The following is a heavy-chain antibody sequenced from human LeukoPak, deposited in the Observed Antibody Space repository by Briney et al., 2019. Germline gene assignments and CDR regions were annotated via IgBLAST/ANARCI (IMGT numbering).Heavy chain of an antibody. CDR1: GYTFTSYD. CDR3: ARGPLRRENIVVVVAATRKPNWFDP. V-gene: IGHV1-8*01. D-gene: IGHD2-15*01. Sequence: ASVKVSCKASGYTFTSYDINWVRQATGLGLEWMGWMNPKSGNTGYAQKFQGRVTMTRNTPISTAYMEVSSLRSEDTAVYYCARGPLRRENIVVVVAATRKPNWFDPWGQGTLVTVSS. J-gene: IGHJ5*02. CDR2: MNPKSGNT.